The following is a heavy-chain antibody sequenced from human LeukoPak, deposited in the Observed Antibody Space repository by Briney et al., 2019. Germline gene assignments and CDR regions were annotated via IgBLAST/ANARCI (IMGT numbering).Heavy chain of an antibody. D-gene: IGHD6-13*01. CDR3: ARTTINSSWRCYYYYMDV. CDR2: IYSGGST. V-gene: IGHV3-66*01. J-gene: IGHJ6*03. CDR1: GFTVSSNY. Sequence: PGGSLRLSCAASGFTVSSNYMSWVRQAPGKGLEWVSVIYSGGSTYYADSVKGRFTISRDNSKNTLYLQMNSLRAEDTAVYYCARTTINSSWRCYYYYMDVWGKGTTVTISS.